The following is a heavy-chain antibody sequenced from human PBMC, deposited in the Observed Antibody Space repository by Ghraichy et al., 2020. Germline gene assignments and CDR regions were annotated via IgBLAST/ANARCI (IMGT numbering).Heavy chain of an antibody. V-gene: IGHV3-7*01. CDR2: IKQDGGEK. D-gene: IGHD6-13*01. CDR3: AREKQPGGAAAGTGY. Sequence: GGSLRLSCEGSGFTFSTSWMNWVRQAPGKGLEWVANIKQDGGEKYYVDSVNGRFTISRENAKNSLYLQMNSLRVEDTAVYYCAREKQPGGAAAGTGYWGQGTLVTVSS. J-gene: IGHJ4*02. CDR1: GFTFSTSW.